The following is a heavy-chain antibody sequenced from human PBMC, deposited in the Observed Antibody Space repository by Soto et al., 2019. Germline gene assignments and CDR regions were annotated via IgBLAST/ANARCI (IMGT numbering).Heavy chain of an antibody. D-gene: IGHD5-18*01. CDR3: ERGLGYSYGRYYYGMDV. V-gene: IGHV4-31*03. CDR1: GGSISSGGYY. J-gene: IGHJ6*02. Sequence: SETLSLTCTVSGGSISSGGYYWSWIRQHPGKGLEWIGEIYYSGSTYYNPSLKSRVTISVDTSKNQFSLKLSSVTAADTDVYYCERGLGYSYGRYYYGMDVWGQGTTVTVSS. CDR2: IYYSGST.